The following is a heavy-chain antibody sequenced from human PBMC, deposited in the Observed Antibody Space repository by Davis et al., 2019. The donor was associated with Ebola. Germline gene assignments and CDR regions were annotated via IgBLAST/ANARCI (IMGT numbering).Heavy chain of an antibody. V-gene: IGHV3-48*03. Sequence: PGGSLRLSCVASGFTFSNYEMNWVRQAPGKGLEWVSYISSGVSTIYYSDSVKGRFTISRDNAKNSLYLQMNSLRAEDTAVYYCARELALGYELELDSAAADAFDIWGQGTMVTVSS. D-gene: IGHD1-7*01. CDR1: GFTFSNYE. CDR3: ARELALGYELELDSAAADAFDI. J-gene: IGHJ3*02. CDR2: ISSGVSTI.